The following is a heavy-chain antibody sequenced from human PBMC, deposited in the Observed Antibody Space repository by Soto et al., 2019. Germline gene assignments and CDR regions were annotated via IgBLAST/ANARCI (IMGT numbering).Heavy chain of an antibody. D-gene: IGHD3-22*01. CDR3: ARVNKPYYYDTNWFDP. CDR2: INPSGGST. J-gene: IGHJ5*02. V-gene: IGHV1-46*01. Sequence: QVQLVQSGAEVKKPGASVKVSCKASGYTFTSYYMHWVRQAPGQGLEWMGIINPSGGSTSYAQKSQGIVTMTRDTSTSIVYMELSRLRSEDTAVYYCARVNKPYYYDTNWFDPWGQGTLVTVSS. CDR1: GYTFTSYY.